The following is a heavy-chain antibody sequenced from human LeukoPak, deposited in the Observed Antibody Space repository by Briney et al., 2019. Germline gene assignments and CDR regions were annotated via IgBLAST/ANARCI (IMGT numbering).Heavy chain of an antibody. CDR1: GYSFTNYD. Sequence: ASVKVSCKASGYSFTNYDINWVRQATGQGLEWVGWMNPKSGDTGYSQKFQGRVFITRDTSINTAYMELSSLGSDDTAVYYCARGAWYNSAYTALHYFDYWGQGTLVTVSS. CDR2: MNPKSGDT. V-gene: IGHV1-8*03. CDR3: ARGAWYNSAYTALHYFDY. D-gene: IGHD6-19*01. J-gene: IGHJ4*02.